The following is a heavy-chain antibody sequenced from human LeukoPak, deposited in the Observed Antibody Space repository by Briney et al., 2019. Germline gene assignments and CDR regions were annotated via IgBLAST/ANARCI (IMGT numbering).Heavy chain of an antibody. CDR3: ARVGSYYYDSSGYSY. V-gene: IGHV4-4*07. CDR1: GGSISSYY. CDR2: IYTSGST. Sequence: PSETLSLTCTVSGGSISSYYWSWIRQSAGKGPEWIGRIYTSGSTIYNPSFKSRVTISVDTSKNQFSLKLSSVTAADTAVYYCARVGSYYYDSSGYSYWGQGTLVTVSS. J-gene: IGHJ4*02. D-gene: IGHD3-22*01.